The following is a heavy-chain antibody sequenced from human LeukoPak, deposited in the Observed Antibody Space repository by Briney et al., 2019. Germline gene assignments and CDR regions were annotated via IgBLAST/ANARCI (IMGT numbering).Heavy chain of an antibody. CDR1: RFSFSSYA. V-gene: IGHV3-23*01. D-gene: IGHD1-26*01. CDR2: ISGSGGNT. Sequence: GGSLRLSCAASRFSFSSYAMSWVRQAPGKGLEWVSAISGSGGNTYYADSVKGRFTVSRDNSKNTMYLQMNSLRVEDTAVYFCAKDQAWEPRLGGSNWFDPWGQGTLVTVSS. CDR3: AKDQAWEPRLGGSNWFDP. J-gene: IGHJ5*02.